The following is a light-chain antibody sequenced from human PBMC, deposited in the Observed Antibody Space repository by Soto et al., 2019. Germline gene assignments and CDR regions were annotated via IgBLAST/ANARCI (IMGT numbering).Light chain of an antibody. V-gene: IGKV3-20*01. J-gene: IGKJ2*01. CDR3: QHYGSSPRT. CDR2: AAS. Sequence: EIVLTQSPATLSLSPGERATLSCRASQSVSSSYLAWYQQNPGPAPRLLIDAASSSATGITDRFSGSGSGTAFTLTSSRLEHEDFSLYYCQHYGSSPRTFGQGTKLEIK. CDR1: QSVSSSY.